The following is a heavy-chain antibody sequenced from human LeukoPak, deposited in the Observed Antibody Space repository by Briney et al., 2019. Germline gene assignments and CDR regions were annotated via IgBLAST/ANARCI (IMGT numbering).Heavy chain of an antibody. CDR3: ARGMMSTSWFNWFDP. J-gene: IGHJ5*02. V-gene: IGHV6-1*01. CDR2: TYYRSKWFN. CDR1: GDSVSSNSSA. D-gene: IGHD6-13*01. Sequence: PSQTLSLTCAISGDSVSSNSSAWTWIRQSPSRGLEWLGRTYYRSKWFNDYAVSVKSRITINPDTSKNQFSLQLNSVTPEDTAVYYCARGMMSTSWFNWFDPWGQGTLVTVSS.